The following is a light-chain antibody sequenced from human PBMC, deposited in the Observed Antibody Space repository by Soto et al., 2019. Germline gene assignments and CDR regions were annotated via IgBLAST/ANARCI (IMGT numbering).Light chain of an antibody. CDR2: WAS. V-gene: IGKV4-1*01. Sequence: DIVMTQSPDSLAVSLGERATINCKSSQSVLYSSNNKNYLAWYQQKPGQPPKLLIYWASTRESGVPDRFSGSGSGTDFTLTINSLQAEDLAVYYCQQYYSTPYTFGQGTKLEIK. J-gene: IGKJ2*01. CDR3: QQYYSTPYT. CDR1: QSVLYSSNNKNY.